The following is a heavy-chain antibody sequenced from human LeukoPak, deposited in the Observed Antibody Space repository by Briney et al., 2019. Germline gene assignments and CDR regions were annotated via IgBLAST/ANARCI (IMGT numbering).Heavy chain of an antibody. CDR3: ARGLGYCSSTSCPARGWFDP. CDR2: INHSGST. Sequence: SETLSPTCAVYGGSFSGYYWSWIRQPPGKGLGWIGEINHSGSTNYNPSLKSRVTISVETSKKQFSLKLSCVSAADTAVYYCARGLGYCSSTSCPARGWFDPWGQGTLVTVSS. CDR1: GGSFSGYY. V-gene: IGHV4-34*01. D-gene: IGHD2-2*01. J-gene: IGHJ5*02.